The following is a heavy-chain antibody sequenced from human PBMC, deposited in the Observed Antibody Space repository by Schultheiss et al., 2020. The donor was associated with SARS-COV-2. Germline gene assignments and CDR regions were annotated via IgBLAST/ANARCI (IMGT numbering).Heavy chain of an antibody. CDR1: XXTXSSNY. D-gene: IGHD2-15*01. CDR3: ARGGYGPSAENPYYYYGMDV. CDR2: IGSSSCYI. V-gene: IGHV3-21*01. J-gene: IGHJ6*02. Sequence: GGSLRXSCAASXXTXSSNYMSWVRQAPGKGLGWVSSIGSSSCYIYYADSVKGRFTISRDNAKNSLYLQMNSLRAEDTAVYYCARGGYGPSAENPYYYYGMDVWGQGTTVTVSS.